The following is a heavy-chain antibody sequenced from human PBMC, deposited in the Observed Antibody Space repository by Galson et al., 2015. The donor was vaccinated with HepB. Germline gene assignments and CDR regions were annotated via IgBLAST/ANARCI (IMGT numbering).Heavy chain of an antibody. CDR1: GYTFTGYY. CDR2: INPNSGGT. D-gene: IGHD3-16*01. Sequence: SVKVSCKASGYTFTGYYMHWVRQAPGQGLEWMGWINPNSGGTNYAQRFQGRVTMTRDTSISTAYMELSRLRSDDTAVYYCARVSGGGGIGVYHMDVWGQGTLVTVSS. CDR3: ARVSGGGGIGVYHMDV. V-gene: IGHV1-2*02. J-gene: IGHJ4*02.